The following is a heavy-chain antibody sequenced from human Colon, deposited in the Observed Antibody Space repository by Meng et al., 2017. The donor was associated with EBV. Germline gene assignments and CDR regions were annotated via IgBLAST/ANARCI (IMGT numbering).Heavy chain of an antibody. CDR3: ARNYYFDY. Sequence: QGLLQLSGPGLVTRSQTLSLTCTVVGGSINSGDYYWSCIRHPPGKGLEWIVYIYYTGSTYYNPSIKSRVTISMDTSKNQFSLRLSSVTAADTAVYYCARNYYFDYWGQGTLVTVSS. CDR2: IYYTGST. CDR1: GGSINSGDYY. J-gene: IGHJ4*02. V-gene: IGHV4-30-4*01.